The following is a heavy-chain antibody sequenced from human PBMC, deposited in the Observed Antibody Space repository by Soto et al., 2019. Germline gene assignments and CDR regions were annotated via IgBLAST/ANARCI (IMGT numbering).Heavy chain of an antibody. CDR1: GGSISSGGYY. CDR2: IYYSGST. CDR3: ASSPSGLNWFDP. V-gene: IGHV4-31*03. Sequence: QVQLQESGPGLVKPSQTLSLTCTVSGGSISSGGYYWSGIRQHPGKGLEWIGYIYYSGSTYYNPPIKSRVTISVETSKNQFSLKRSSVPAADTAVYYCASSPSGLNWFDPWGQGTLVTVSS. D-gene: IGHD5-12*01. J-gene: IGHJ5*02.